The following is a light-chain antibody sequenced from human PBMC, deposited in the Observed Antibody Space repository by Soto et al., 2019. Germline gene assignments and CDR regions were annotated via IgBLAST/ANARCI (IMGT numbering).Light chain of an antibody. CDR1: SSDVGGYNY. J-gene: IGLJ2*01. Sequence: QSALTQPPSASGSPGQSVTISCTGTSSDVGGYNYVSWYQQHPGKAPKLMIYEVSKRPSGVPDRFSGSKSGNTASLTVSGLQAEDDADYCCSSYAGSNNLVFGGGTKLTVL. CDR3: SSYAGSNNLV. CDR2: EVS. V-gene: IGLV2-8*01.